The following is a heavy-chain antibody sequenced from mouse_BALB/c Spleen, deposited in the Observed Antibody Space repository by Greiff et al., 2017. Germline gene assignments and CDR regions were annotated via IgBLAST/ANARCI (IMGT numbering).Heavy chain of an antibody. J-gene: IGHJ1*01. Sequence: EVQLVESGGGLVQPGGSLKLSCAASGFTFSSYGMSWVRQTPDKRLELVATINSNGGSTYYPDSVKGRFTISRDNAKNTLYLQMSSLKSEDTAMYYCARDGYYVDWYFDVWGAGTTVTVSS. CDR3: ARDGYYVDWYFDV. V-gene: IGHV5-6-3*01. CDR1: GFTFSSYG. D-gene: IGHD2-3*01. CDR2: INSNGGST.